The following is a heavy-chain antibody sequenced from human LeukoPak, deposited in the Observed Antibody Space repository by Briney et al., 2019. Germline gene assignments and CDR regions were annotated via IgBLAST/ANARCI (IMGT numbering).Heavy chain of an antibody. Sequence: PGGSLRLSCAASGFTVSSNYMSWVRQAPGKGLEWVSVVYSGGTTYYADSVKGRITISRDNSKNTLYLQMNSLRAEDTAVYYCARDITIFGVDHFDYWGQGTLVTVSS. CDR3: ARDITIFGVDHFDY. J-gene: IGHJ4*02. V-gene: IGHV3-53*01. D-gene: IGHD3-3*01. CDR1: GFTVSSNY. CDR2: VYSGGTT.